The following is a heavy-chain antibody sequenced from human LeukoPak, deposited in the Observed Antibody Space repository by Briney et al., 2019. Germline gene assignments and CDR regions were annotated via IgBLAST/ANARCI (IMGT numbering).Heavy chain of an antibody. CDR1: GGSIRTSCYY. V-gene: IGHV4-39*07. Sequence: SETLSLTCTVSGGSIRTSCYYWGWVRQPPGKGLEWIGNIFYSGSTYYSPSLKSRVTISLDTSKNQFSLKLFSVTAADTAVYYCARDAPPPYCSVGTCYFDYWGQGSLVTVSS. CDR3: ARDAPPPYCSVGTCYFDY. CDR2: IFYSGST. D-gene: IGHD2-15*01. J-gene: IGHJ4*02.